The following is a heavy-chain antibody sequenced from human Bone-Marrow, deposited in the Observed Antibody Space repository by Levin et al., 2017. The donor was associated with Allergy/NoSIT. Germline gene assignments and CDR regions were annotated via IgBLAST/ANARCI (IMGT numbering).Heavy chain of an antibody. V-gene: IGHV3-13*01. CDR3: ARVLPFWSGYRADYYYGMDV. Sequence: GESLKISCAASGFTFSSYDMHWVRQATGKGLEWVSAIGTAGDTYYPGSVKGRFTISRENAKNSLYLQMNSLRAGDTAVYYCARVLPFWSGYRADYYYGMDVWGQGTTVTVSS. CDR1: GFTFSSYD. D-gene: IGHD3-3*01. CDR2: IGTAGDT. J-gene: IGHJ6*02.